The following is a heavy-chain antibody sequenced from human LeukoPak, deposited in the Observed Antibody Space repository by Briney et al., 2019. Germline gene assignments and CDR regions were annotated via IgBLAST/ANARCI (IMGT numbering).Heavy chain of an antibody. J-gene: IGHJ5*02. V-gene: IGHV3-30-3*01. CDR2: ISFHGSNK. Sequence: PGGSLRLSCSASGFTFSSYAMHWVRQAPGKGLEWVAVISFHGSNKYYADSVRGRFTISRDNSQNTLYLQMNSLRAEDTAVYYCARDRGRGTTTTGSNWFDPWGQGTLVTVSS. CDR3: ARDRGRGTTTTGSNWFDP. D-gene: IGHD1-1*01. CDR1: GFTFSSYA.